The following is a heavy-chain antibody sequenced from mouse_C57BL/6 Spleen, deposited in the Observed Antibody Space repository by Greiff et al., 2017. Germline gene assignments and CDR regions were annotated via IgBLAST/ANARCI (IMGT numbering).Heavy chain of an antibody. CDR1: GYTFTSYW. Sequence: VQLQQPGAELLRPGTSVKLSCKASGYTFTSYWMHWVKQRPGQGLEWIGVIDPSDSYTNYNQQFKGKATLTVDTSSSTAYMQLSSLTSEDSAVYYCARDYSNYNLYFDVWGTGTTVTVSS. CDR3: ARDYSNYNLYFDV. J-gene: IGHJ1*03. V-gene: IGHV1-59*01. CDR2: IDPSDSYT. D-gene: IGHD2-5*01.